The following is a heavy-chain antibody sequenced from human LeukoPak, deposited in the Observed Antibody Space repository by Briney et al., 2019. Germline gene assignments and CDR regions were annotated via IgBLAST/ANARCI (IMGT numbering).Heavy chain of an antibody. CDR3: AREKVVLAATHYYGMDV. CDR2: TYYRSKWYN. CDR1: GDRFSTNNAA. V-gene: IGHV6-1*01. J-gene: IGHJ6*02. Sequence: SQTLSLTCALSGDRFSTNNAAWSWLRQSPSRGLEWLGRTYYRSKWYNYYAGSVKSRIIFNPDTSKNQFSLHLNSVTPEDTAVYYCAREKVVLAATHYYGMDVWGQGTTVTVSS. D-gene: IGHD2-15*01.